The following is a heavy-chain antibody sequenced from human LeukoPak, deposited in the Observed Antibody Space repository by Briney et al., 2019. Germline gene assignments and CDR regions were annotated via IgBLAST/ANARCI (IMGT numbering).Heavy chain of an antibody. Sequence: GGSLRLSCAVSGFTFSSYAMSWVRQAPGKGLEWVSSIFGSGIDTQYADSVKGRFTISRDNSKNTLYLEMNSLRPEDTAIYYCAKDLISPRSVGSSEKLDYWGQGTLVTVSS. D-gene: IGHD3-10*01. J-gene: IGHJ4*02. CDR1: GFTFSSYA. CDR3: AKDLISPRSVGSSEKLDY. V-gene: IGHV3-23*01. CDR2: IFGSGIDT.